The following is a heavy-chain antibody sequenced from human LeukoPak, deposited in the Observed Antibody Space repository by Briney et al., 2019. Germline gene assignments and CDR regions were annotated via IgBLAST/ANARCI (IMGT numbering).Heavy chain of an antibody. Sequence: GESLRLSCAASGFTFRNYNMNWVRQAPGKGLEWVSYVSSGGSHIDYADSVKGRFSISRDNTKNSLYLQMNGLRDEDTAVYYCAKVHGSGWYSDYWGQGTLVPVSS. J-gene: IGHJ4*02. CDR3: AKVHGSGWYSDY. V-gene: IGHV3-48*02. D-gene: IGHD6-19*01. CDR1: GFTFRNYN. CDR2: VSSGGSHI.